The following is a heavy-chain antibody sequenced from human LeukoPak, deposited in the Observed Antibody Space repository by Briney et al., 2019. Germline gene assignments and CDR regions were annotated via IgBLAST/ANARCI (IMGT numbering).Heavy chain of an antibody. V-gene: IGHV3-23*01. CDR2: ISGSGGST. CDR1: GFTFSSYG. Sequence: PGGSLRLSCAASGFTFSSYGMSWVRQAPGKGLEWVSAISGSGGSTYYADSVKGRFTISRDNAKNSLYLHMNSLRAEDTAVYSCXXXXXSSGYLPPAHDYWGQGTLVTVSS. J-gene: IGHJ4*02. CDR3: XXXXXSSGYLPPAHDY. D-gene: IGHD3-22*01.